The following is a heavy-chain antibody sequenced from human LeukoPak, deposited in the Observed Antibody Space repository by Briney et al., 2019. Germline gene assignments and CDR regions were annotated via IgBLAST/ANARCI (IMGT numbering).Heavy chain of an antibody. Sequence: PGGSLRLSCAASGFTFSSYTMNWVRQAPGKGLEWVSSITTSSRYIYYADSIKGRFTISRDNAKNSLYLQMNSLRAGDTAVYYCARVISVAGYDYWGQGTLVTVSS. J-gene: IGHJ4*02. V-gene: IGHV3-21*01. D-gene: IGHD6-19*01. CDR3: ARVISVAGYDY. CDR2: ITTSSRYI. CDR1: GFTFSSYT.